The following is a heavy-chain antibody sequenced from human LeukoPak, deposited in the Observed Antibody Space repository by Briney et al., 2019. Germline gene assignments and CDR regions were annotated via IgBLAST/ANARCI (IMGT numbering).Heavy chain of an antibody. D-gene: IGHD3-22*01. CDR3: ARDYPRGSMIVVPPGSFDI. J-gene: IGHJ3*02. Sequence: SETLSLTCTVSGGSISSTEDHWTWIRQRPGKGLKWIGYTSYSGYPDSNPSLKSRVTMSLDTSKNQFSLKLSSVTAADTAVYYCARDYPRGSMIVVPPGSFDIWGQGTMVTVSS. V-gene: IGHV4-31*03. CDR2: TSYSGYP. CDR1: GGSISSTEDH.